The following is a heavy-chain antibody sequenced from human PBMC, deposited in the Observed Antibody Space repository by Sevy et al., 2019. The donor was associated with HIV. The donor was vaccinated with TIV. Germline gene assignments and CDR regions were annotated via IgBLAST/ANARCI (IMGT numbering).Heavy chain of an antibody. CDR1: GFTFSTYG. J-gene: IGHJ3*02. D-gene: IGHD6-6*01. Sequence: GGSLRLSCAASGFTFSTYGMNWVRQAPGKGLEWVAKIKQDGSGKNYVDSVKGRFTISRDNARNSLFLELNSLKVEDTAVYYCATDLFSSSSADVFDIWGQGTMVTVSS. V-gene: IGHV3-7*01. CDR2: IKQDGSGK. CDR3: ATDLFSSSSADVFDI.